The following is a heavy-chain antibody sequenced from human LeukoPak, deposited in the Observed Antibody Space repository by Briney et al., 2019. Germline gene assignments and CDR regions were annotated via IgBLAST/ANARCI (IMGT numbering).Heavy chain of an antibody. D-gene: IGHD3-22*01. CDR1: GGSISSYY. J-gene: IGHJ4*02. CDR2: IYYSGST. Sequence: KPPETPSLTCTVPGGSISSYYWSWIGQPPRKGLEGIGDIYYSGSTNYNPSLKSRVTISVDTSKNQFSLKLSSVTAADTAVYYCARSRPTYYYDSSGTNFDYRGQGTLGTVSS. V-gene: IGHV4-59*08. CDR3: ARSRPTYYYDSSGTNFDY.